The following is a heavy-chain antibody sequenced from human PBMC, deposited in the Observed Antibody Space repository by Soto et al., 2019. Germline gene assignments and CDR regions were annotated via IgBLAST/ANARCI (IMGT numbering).Heavy chain of an antibody. Sequence: GSLRLSCAASGFTFSSYAMNWVRQAPGKGLEWVSVISGSGSSTYYADSVKGRFTISRDNSKNTLYLQMNSLRAEDTAVYYCARYDSSGYYWPYYYYGMDVWGQGTTVTVSS. CDR1: GFTFSSYA. D-gene: IGHD3-22*01. CDR3: ARYDSSGYYWPYYYYGMDV. CDR2: ISGSGSST. V-gene: IGHV3-23*01. J-gene: IGHJ6*02.